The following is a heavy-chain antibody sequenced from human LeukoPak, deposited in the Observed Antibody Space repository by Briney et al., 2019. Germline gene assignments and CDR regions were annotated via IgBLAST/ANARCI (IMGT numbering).Heavy chain of an antibody. Sequence: GGSLRLSCVASGFTFSSYAMSWVRQAPGKGLEWVSAISGSGGSTYYADSVKGRFTISRDNSKNTLYLQMNSLRAEDTAVYYCAKDLLSGSYYIFDYWGQGTLVTVSS. D-gene: IGHD1-26*01. CDR1: GFTFSSYA. V-gene: IGHV3-23*01. CDR3: AKDLLSGSYYIFDY. J-gene: IGHJ4*02. CDR2: ISGSGGST.